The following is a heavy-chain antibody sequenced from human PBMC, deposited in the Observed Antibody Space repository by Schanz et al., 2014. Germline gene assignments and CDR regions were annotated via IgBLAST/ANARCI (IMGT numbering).Heavy chain of an antibody. CDR1: GFVFGDYY. CDR2: IIDSGTYT. CDR3: AASSGWHPSTDY. D-gene: IGHD6-19*01. Sequence: QVQVVQSGGGLVKPGGSLRLSCAASGFVFGDYYMTWIRQAPGKGLEWLSYIIDSGTYTNYADSVKGRFTISRDNAKSSLYLQMNSLRVEDTAVYYCAASSGWHPSTDYWGQGTLVTVSS. J-gene: IGHJ4*02. V-gene: IGHV3-11*05.